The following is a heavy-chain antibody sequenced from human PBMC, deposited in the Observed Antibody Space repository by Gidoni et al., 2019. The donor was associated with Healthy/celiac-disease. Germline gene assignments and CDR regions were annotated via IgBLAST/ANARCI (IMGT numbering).Heavy chain of an antibody. D-gene: IGHD6-19*01. CDR3: AKDGAGWYGMDV. V-gene: IGHV3-9*01. CDR1: GFTFDDYA. CDR2: ISWNSGSI. Sequence: EVQLVESGGGLVQPGRSLRLSCAASGFTFDDYAMHWVRQAPGKGLEWVSGISWNSGSIGYADSVKGRFTISRDNAKNSLYLQMNSLRAEDTALYYCAKDGAGWYGMDVWGQGTTVTVSS. J-gene: IGHJ6*02.